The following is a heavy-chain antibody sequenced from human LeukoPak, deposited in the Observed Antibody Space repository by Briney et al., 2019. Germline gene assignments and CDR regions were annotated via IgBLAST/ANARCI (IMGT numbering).Heavy chain of an antibody. V-gene: IGHV1-2*02. CDR2: INPNSGGT. Sequence: GASVKVSCKASGYTFTGYYMHWVRQAPGQGLEWMGWINPNSGGTNYAQRFQGRVTMTRDTSISTAYMELSSLRSDDTAVYYCASHDSSGYIFDYWGQGTLVTVSS. J-gene: IGHJ4*02. CDR1: GYTFTGYY. CDR3: ASHDSSGYIFDY. D-gene: IGHD3-22*01.